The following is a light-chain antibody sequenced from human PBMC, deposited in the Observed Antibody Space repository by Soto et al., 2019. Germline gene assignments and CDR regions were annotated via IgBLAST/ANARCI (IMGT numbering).Light chain of an antibody. V-gene: IGLV2-14*01. Sequence: QSALTQPASVSGSPGQSITISCTGTSSDVGGYNYVSWYQQHPGKAPKLMIYEVSNRPSGVSNRFSGSKSGNTASLTISGLQAEDEADYYCSSYTSFSTWVFGGGTTLTVL. J-gene: IGLJ3*02. CDR1: SSDVGGYNY. CDR3: SSYTSFSTWV. CDR2: EVS.